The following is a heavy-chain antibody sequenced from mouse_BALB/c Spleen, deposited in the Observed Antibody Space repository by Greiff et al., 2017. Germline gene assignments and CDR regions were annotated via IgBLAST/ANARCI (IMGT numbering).Heavy chain of an antibody. CDR2: IWGGGST. CDR1: GFSLSRYS. V-gene: IGHV2-6-4*01. CDR3: AREDYRYDVYAMDY. J-gene: IGHJ4*01. Sequence: VMLVESGPGLVAPSQSLSITCTVSGFSLSRYSVHWVRQPPGKGLEWLGMIWGGGSTDYNSALKSRLSISKDNSKSQVFLKMNSLQTDDTAMYYCAREDYRYDVYAMDYWGQGTSVTVSS. D-gene: IGHD2-14*01.